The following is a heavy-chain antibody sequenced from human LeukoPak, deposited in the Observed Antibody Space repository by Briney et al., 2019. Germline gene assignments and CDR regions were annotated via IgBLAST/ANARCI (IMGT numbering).Heavy chain of an antibody. CDR1: GGSISSGSYY. CDR2: IYTSGST. V-gene: IGHV4-61*02. D-gene: IGHD1-26*01. Sequence: PSETLSLTCTVSGGSISSGSYYWSWIRQPAGKGLEWIGRIYTSGSTNYNPSLKSRVTISVDTSKNQFSLKLSSVTAADTAVYYCASTGIVGATSDYWGQGTLVTVFS. CDR3: ASTGIVGATSDY. J-gene: IGHJ4*02.